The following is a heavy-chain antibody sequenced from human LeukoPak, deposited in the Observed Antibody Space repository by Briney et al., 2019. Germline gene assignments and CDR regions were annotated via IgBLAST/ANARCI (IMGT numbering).Heavy chain of an antibody. CDR3: ARDPASGWNRATLGY. CDR2: INPNSGGT. V-gene: IGHV1-2*02. D-gene: IGHD6-19*01. CDR1: GYTFTGYY. J-gene: IGHJ4*02. Sequence: ASVKVSCKASGYTFTGYYMHWVRQAPGQGLEWMGWINPNSGGTNYAQKFQGRVTMTRDTSISTAYMELSRLRSDDTAVYYCARDPASGWNRATLGYWGQGTLVTVSS.